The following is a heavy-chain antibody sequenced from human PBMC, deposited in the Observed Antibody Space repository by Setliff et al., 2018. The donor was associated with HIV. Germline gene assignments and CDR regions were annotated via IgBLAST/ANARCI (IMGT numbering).Heavy chain of an antibody. CDR1: GYTFTDYF. Sequence: WASVKVSCKASGYTFTDYFLHWVRQAPGQGLEWMGWIDPNNGDTTIPRRFQGRVTMTRDTSINTAYMQLSGLRPDDTAVYYCARQLSNSLESWGQGSLVTVSS. CDR2: IDPNNGDT. D-gene: IGHD3-3*01. V-gene: IGHV1-2*02. J-gene: IGHJ5*02. CDR3: ARQLSNSLES.